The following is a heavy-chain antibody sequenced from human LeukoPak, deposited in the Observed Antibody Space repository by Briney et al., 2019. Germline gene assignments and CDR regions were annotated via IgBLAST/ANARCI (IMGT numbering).Heavy chain of an antibody. D-gene: IGHD3/OR15-3a*01. Sequence: SETLSLTYTVSGGSISSYYWSWIRQPPGKGLEWIGYIYYSGSTNYNPSLKSRVTISVDTSKNQFSLKLSSVTAADTAVYYCARSHSVWTSFDYWGQGTLVTVSS. CDR1: GGSISSYY. V-gene: IGHV4-59*01. CDR3: ARSHSVWTSFDY. J-gene: IGHJ4*02. CDR2: IYYSGST.